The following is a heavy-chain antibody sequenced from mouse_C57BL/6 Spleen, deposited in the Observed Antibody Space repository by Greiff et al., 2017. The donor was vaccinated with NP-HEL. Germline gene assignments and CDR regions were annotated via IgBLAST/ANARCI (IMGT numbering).Heavy chain of an antibody. CDR2: INPNNGGT. CDR3: ARDGRGYFDV. Sequence: VQLQQSGPELVKPGASVKISCKASGYTFTDYYMNWVKQSHGKSLEWIRDINPNNGGTSYNQKFKGKATLTVDKSSSTAYMELRSLTSEDSAVYYCARDGRGYFDVWGTGTTVTVSS. J-gene: IGHJ1*03. D-gene: IGHD1-1*02. V-gene: IGHV1-26*01. CDR1: GYTFTDYY.